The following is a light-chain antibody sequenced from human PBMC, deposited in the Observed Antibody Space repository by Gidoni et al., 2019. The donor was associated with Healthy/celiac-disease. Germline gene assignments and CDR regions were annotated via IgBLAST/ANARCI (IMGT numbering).Light chain of an antibody. V-gene: IGLV6-57*01. CDR1: SGSIASNY. CDR2: EDN. CDR3: QSYDSSIRV. J-gene: IGLJ3*02. Sequence: NFMLTQPHPVSDSPGTPVTLPCTSRSGSIASNYVQWYQQRPGSSPTTVIYEDNQRPSGVPDRFSGSIDSSSNSASLTISGLKTEDEADYYCQSYDSSIRVFGGGTKLTVL.